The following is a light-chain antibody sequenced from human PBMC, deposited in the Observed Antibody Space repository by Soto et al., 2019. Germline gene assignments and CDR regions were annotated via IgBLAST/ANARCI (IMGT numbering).Light chain of an antibody. CDR2: KAS. CDR1: QSISSW. V-gene: IGKV1-5*03. Sequence: DILMTQSPSTLPAGVGDRVTISCRASQSISSWLAWYQQKPGKAPKLLIYKASSLQSGVPSRFSGSGSGKEFTLTISSLQPDDFATYYCQQYNSFPPSYGGGTKVEIK. J-gene: IGKJ4*01. CDR3: QQYNSFPPS.